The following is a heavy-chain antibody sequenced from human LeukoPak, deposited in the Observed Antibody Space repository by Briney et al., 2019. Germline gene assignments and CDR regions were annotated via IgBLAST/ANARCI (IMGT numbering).Heavy chain of an antibody. J-gene: IGHJ4*02. CDR3: ARENPSLGAVDY. Sequence: SETLSLTCTVSGGSISSSSYYWGWIRQPPGKGLEWIGSIYYSGSTYYNPSLKSRVTISVDTSKNQFSLNLSSVTAADTAVYYCARENPSLGAVDYWGQGTLVTVSS. CDR1: GGSISSSSYY. V-gene: IGHV4-39*07. D-gene: IGHD1-26*01. CDR2: IYYSGST.